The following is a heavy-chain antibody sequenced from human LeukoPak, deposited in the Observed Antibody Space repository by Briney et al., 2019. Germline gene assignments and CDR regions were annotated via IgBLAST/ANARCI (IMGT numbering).Heavy chain of an antibody. V-gene: IGHV1-46*01. CDR2: INPSGGST. CDR1: GYTFTSYY. Sequence: ASVKVSCKASGYTFTSYYMHWVRQAPGQGLEWMGIINPSGGSTSYAQKFQGRVTMTRDTSTSTVYMELSSLRSEDTAVYYCARIGDFWSGPIKGAFDIWGQGTMVTVSS. CDR3: ARIGDFWSGPIKGAFDI. D-gene: IGHD3-3*01. J-gene: IGHJ3*02.